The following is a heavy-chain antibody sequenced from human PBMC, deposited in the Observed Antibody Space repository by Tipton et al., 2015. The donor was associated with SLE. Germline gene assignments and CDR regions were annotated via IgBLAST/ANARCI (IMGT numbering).Heavy chain of an antibody. D-gene: IGHD3-22*01. CDR2: IYYSGST. CDR1: GGSISSYY. Sequence: TLSLTCTVSGGSISSYYWSWIRQPPGKGLEWIGDIYYSGSTYYNPSLKSRVTISVDTSKNQFSLKLSSVTAADTAVYYCARRSPSDYYDSSGYSYFDYWGQGTLVTVSS. CDR3: ARRSPSDYYDSSGYSYFDY. J-gene: IGHJ4*02. V-gene: IGHV4-59*12.